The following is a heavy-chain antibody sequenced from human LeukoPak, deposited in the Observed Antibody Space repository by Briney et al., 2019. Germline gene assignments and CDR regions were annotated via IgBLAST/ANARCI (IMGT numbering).Heavy chain of an antibody. CDR3: ARVALHKYYYDSSGPGDY. V-gene: IGHV3-23*01. Sequence: PGGTLRLSCAASGFTFSSYGMNWVRQAPGKGLEWVSGIGGRDGVTTYYTSSVKGRFTISRDNSKNTLYLQMGSLRAEDMAVYYCARVALHKYYYDSSGPGDYWGQGTLVTVSS. J-gene: IGHJ4*02. D-gene: IGHD3-22*01. CDR2: IGGRDGVTT. CDR1: GFTFSSYG.